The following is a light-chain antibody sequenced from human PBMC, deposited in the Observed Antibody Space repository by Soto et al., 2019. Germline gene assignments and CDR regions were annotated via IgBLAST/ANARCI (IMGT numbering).Light chain of an antibody. CDR2: DAS. Sequence: DIQMTQSPSTLSASVGDRVTITCRASQSIGYGMAWYQQEPGKAPKVLIYDASILASGVSSRFSGSGSGTEFTLTINGLRPDDFRTYYCQQYNSYSSTFGQGTKVEMK. CDR3: QQYNSYSST. J-gene: IGKJ1*01. V-gene: IGKV1-5*01. CDR1: QSIGYG.